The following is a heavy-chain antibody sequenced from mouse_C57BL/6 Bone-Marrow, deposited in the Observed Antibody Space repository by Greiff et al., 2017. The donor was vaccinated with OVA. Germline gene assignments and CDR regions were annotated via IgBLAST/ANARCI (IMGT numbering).Heavy chain of an antibody. D-gene: IGHD1-1*01. CDR2: IDPSDSNT. V-gene: IGHV1-69*01. J-gene: IGHJ4*01. CDR1: GYTFTSYW. CDR3: ARRSYYGDAMDY. Sequence: QVQLQQPGAELVMPGASVKLSCKASGYTFTSYWMHWVKQRPGQGLEWIGEIDPSDSNTNYNQKFKGKSTLTVDKSSSTSYMQLSSLTSEDSAVYYCARRSYYGDAMDYWGQGTSVTVSS.